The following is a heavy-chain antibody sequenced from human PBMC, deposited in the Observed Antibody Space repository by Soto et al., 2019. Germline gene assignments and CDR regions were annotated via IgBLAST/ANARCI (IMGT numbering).Heavy chain of an antibody. Sequence: QLQLQESGPGLVKPSETLSLTCTVSGGSISSSSYYWGWIRQPPGKGLEWIGSIYYSGSTYYNPSLKSRVTISVDTSKIQYSLKLSSVTAADTAVYYCARLVIELWLPYYYYGMDVWGQGTTVTVSS. CDR2: IYYSGST. J-gene: IGHJ6*02. CDR1: GGSISSSSYY. V-gene: IGHV4-39*01. D-gene: IGHD5-18*01. CDR3: ARLVIELWLPYYYYGMDV.